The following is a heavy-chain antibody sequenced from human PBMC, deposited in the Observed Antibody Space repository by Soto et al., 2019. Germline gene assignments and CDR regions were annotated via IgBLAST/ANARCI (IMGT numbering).Heavy chain of an antibody. CDR3: ATFFFFGRDGYNGHYFDY. CDR1: GGSFSGYY. J-gene: IGHJ4*02. D-gene: IGHD5-12*01. Sequence: SETMSLTCSAYGGSFSGYYWSWIRQPTGKGLEWIGEINHSGSTNYNPSLKRRVTISVDTSKYQFSLNLSSVSAAYMAVYYSATFFFFGRDGYNGHYFDYCGQRTLVTFSS. CDR2: INHSGST. V-gene: IGHV4-34*01.